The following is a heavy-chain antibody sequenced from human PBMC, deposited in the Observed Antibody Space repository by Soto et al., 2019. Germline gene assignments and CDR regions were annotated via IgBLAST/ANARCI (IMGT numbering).Heavy chain of an antibody. D-gene: IGHD4-17*01. J-gene: IGHJ3*02. CDR2: IYYSGST. CDR3: ARPKPRDDGDFAI. CDR1: GGSISSYY. Sequence: QVQLQESGPGLVKPSETLSLTCTVSGGSISSYYCSWIRQPPGKGLEWIGYIYYSGSTNYNPSLKSRLXXSXDXXKNQFSLMLSPVTAEDTTVYYCARPKPRDDGDFAIWGQGTMDTDSS. V-gene: IGHV4-59*01.